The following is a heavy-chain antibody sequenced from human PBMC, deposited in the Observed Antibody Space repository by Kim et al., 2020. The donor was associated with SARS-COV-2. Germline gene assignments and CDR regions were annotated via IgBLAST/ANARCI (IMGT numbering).Heavy chain of an antibody. V-gene: IGHV4-34*01. J-gene: IGHJ3*02. D-gene: IGHD2-8*01. CDR3: ARVGDTGNMLAFDI. CDR1: GGSFSGYY. CDR2: INHSGST. Sequence: SETLSLTCAVYGGSFSGYYWSWIRQPPGKGLEWIGEINHSGSTNYNPSLKSRVTISVDTSKNQFSLKLSSVTAADTAVYYCARVGDTGNMLAFDIWGQGT.